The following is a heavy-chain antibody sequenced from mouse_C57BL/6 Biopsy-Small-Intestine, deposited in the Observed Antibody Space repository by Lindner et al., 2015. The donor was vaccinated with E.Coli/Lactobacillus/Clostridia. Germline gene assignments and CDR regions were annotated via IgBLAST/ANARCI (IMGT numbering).Heavy chain of an antibody. CDR2: INAGNGHT. Sequence: SVKSPARLLDTLQYACNALGAPGPGQRLEWMGWINAGNGHTKYSQKFQGRVTITRDTSAGTAYMELSSLRSEDTAIYYSARDQRSMAANEYYYYGMDVWGQGTTVTVS. J-gene: IGHJ1*01. CDR1: DTLQYAC. V-gene: IGHV1-66*01. CDR3: ARDQRSMAANEYYYYGMDV. D-gene: IGHD1-1*01.